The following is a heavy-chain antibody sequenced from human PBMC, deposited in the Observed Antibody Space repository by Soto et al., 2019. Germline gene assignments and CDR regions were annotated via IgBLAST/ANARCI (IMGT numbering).Heavy chain of an antibody. CDR3: AKHLADYDSGSFRWLDP. D-gene: IGHD3-10*01. CDR2: ISGSGAYT. CDR1: GFSISSYA. V-gene: IGHV3-23*01. J-gene: IGHJ5*02. Sequence: PGGSLSLSCAASGFSISSYAMSWVRQAQGKGLEWVSSISGSGAYTYYTDSVKGRFSISRDNSKKTLFLQMNSLRAEDSAVYYCAKHLADYDSGSFRWLDPWGQGTLVTVSS.